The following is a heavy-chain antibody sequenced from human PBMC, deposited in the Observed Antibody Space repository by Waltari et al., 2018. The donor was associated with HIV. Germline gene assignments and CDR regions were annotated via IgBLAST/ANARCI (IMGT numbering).Heavy chain of an antibody. CDR1: GYTFTMYW. Sequence: EVQLVQSGAEVKKPGESLKISCKGSGYTFTMYWIGWVRQMPGKGLEWMGIIYPCDADTRYSPSFQGQVTISADKSISTVYLQWSSLKASDTAMYFCARHHREVVAAPWEWEYWGQGTLVTVSP. V-gene: IGHV5-51*01. D-gene: IGHD1-26*01. CDR3: ARHHREVVAAPWEWEY. CDR2: IYPCDADT. J-gene: IGHJ4*02.